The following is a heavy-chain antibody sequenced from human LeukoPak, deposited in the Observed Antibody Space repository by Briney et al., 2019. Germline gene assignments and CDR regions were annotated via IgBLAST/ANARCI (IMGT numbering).Heavy chain of an antibody. CDR3: ARTTVTPSWFDP. D-gene: IGHD4-17*01. Sequence: PGGSLRLSCAASGFTFSSYSMNWVRQAPGKGLEWVSSISSSSAYIYYADSVKGRFTISRDNAENSLYLQMNSLRAEDTAVYFCARTTVTPSWFDPWGQGTLVTVSS. CDR1: GFTFSSYS. CDR2: ISSSSAYI. J-gene: IGHJ5*02. V-gene: IGHV3-21*01.